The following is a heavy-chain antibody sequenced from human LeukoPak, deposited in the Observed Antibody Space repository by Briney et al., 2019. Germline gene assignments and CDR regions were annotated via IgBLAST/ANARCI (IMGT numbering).Heavy chain of an antibody. D-gene: IGHD2-15*01. V-gene: IGHV3-15*01. CDR2: IKSKTDGGTT. CDR3: TTDFIVVVQTASN. CDR1: GFTFSNAW. Sequence: PGGSLRLSCAASGFTFSNAWMSWVRQAPGKGLEWVGHIKSKTDGGTTDYAAPVKGRFTISRDDSKNTLYLQMNSLKTEGTAVYYCTTDFIVVVQTASNWGQGTLVTVSS. J-gene: IGHJ4*02.